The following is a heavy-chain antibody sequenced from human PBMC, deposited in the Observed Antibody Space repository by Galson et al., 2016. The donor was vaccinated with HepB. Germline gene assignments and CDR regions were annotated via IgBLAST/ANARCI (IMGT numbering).Heavy chain of an antibody. V-gene: IGHV3-30*18. CDR3: AKTVRMTTVTGFDY. J-gene: IGHJ4*02. Sequence: SLRLSCAASGFTFNTYGMHWVRQAPGKGLEWVAVISYDGSNKYYADSVKGRFTISRDNSKNTLYLQMNSLRAEDTAVYYCAKTVRMTTVTGFDYWGQGTLVTVSS. CDR1: GFTFNTYG. D-gene: IGHD4-17*01. CDR2: ISYDGSNK.